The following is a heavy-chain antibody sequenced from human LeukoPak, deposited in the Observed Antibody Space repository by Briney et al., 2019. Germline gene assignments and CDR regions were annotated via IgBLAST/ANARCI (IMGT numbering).Heavy chain of an antibody. CDR1: GGSISSGGYS. CDR3: ASRSNKLKIVPAAPDGSGSGAFDI. D-gene: IGHD2-2*01. V-gene: IGHV4-30-2*01. CDR2: IYHSGST. J-gene: IGHJ3*02. Sequence: SETLSLTCAVSGGSISSGGYSWSWIRQPPGKGLEWIGYIYHSGSTNYNPSLKSRVTISVDTSKNQFSLKLSSVTAADTAVYYCASRSNKLKIVPAAPDGSGSGAFDIWGQGTMVTVSS.